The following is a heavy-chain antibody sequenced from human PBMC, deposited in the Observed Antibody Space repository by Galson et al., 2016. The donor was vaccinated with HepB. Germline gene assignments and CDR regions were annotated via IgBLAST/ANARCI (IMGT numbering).Heavy chain of an antibody. Sequence: SVKVSCKASGGTFSSYGISWVRQAPGQGLEWMGGIIPILGTANYAQKFQGRVTITADESTSTAYMELNSLRSEDTAVYYCARDPDFYDSSGYPWGQGTLVTVSS. CDR1: GGTFSSYG. CDR3: ARDPDFYDSSGYP. V-gene: IGHV1-69*13. D-gene: IGHD3-22*01. CDR2: IIPILGTA. J-gene: IGHJ5*02.